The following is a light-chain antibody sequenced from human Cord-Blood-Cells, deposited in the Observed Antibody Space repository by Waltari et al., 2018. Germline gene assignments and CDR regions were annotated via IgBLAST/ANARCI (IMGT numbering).Light chain of an antibody. J-gene: IGLJ3*02. CDR2: DVS. V-gene: IGLV2-11*01. CDR3: CSYAGSYNWV. Sequence: QSALTQPRSVSGSPGQSVTISCTGTSSDVGGYNYVSWYQQHPDKAPKLMIYDVSKRPSGVPDRFSGSKSGNTASLTISGLQAEDEADYYCCSYAGSYNWVFGGGTKLTVL. CDR1: SSDVGGYNY.